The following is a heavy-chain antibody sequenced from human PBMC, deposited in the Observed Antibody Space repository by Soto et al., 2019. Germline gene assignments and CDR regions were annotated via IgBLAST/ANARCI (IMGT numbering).Heavy chain of an antibody. CDR1: RGTFNTSP. D-gene: IGHD3-3*01. V-gene: IGHV1-69*01. J-gene: IGHJ6*02. Sequence: QVQLAQSGAEVKKPGSSVRVSCQTSRGTFNTSPISWMRQAPGQGLEWLGDILPVFGMVNYAKQFQDRLNLTADESTSSVCMEVSRLTPEDTAVYFCATPHLRGRHYDFRSPPTASLYRYGLGVWGQGTTVIVSS. CDR2: ILPVFGMV. CDR3: ATPHLRGRHYDFRSPPTASLYRYGLGV.